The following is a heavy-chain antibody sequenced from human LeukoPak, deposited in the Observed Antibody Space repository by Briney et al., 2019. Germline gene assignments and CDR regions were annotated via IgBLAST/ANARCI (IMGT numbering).Heavy chain of an antibody. J-gene: IGHJ4*02. Sequence: GGSLRLSCAASGFTFSSFAMNWVRQAPGKGLEWVSGISGSGISRGYADSVKGRFTISRDNSKNTVLLQMDGLRAEDTAIYYCAKRSGVYSDNSGVFDYWGQGSLVTVSS. CDR3: AKRSGVYSDNSGVFDY. CDR1: GFTFSSFA. V-gene: IGHV3-23*01. D-gene: IGHD4-11*01. CDR2: ISGSGISR.